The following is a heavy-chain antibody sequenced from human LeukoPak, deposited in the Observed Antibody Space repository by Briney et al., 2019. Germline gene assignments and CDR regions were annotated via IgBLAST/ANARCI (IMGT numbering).Heavy chain of an antibody. Sequence: ASVKVSCKASGYTFTSYGISWVRQAPGQGLEWMGWISAYNGNTNYAQKLQGRVTMTTDTSTSTAYMELRSLRSDDTAVYYCARVQLDYAAGWFDPWGQGTLVTVSS. CDR3: ARVQLDYAAGWFDP. CDR1: GYTFTSYG. CDR2: ISAYNGNT. V-gene: IGHV1-18*01. D-gene: IGHD3-16*01. J-gene: IGHJ5*02.